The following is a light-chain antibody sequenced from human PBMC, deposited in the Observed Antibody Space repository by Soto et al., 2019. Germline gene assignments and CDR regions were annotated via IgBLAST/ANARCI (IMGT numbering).Light chain of an antibody. CDR3: SSYTSNRTYV. V-gene: IGLV2-14*01. J-gene: IGLJ1*01. CDR1: SSDVGGYNY. Sequence: QSVLTQPASVSGSPGQSITISCTGTSSDVGGYNYVSWYQQHPGKAPKLMIYEVSSRPSGVSYRFSASKSGNTASLTISGLQAEDEADYYCSSYTSNRTYVFGTGTKVTVL. CDR2: EVS.